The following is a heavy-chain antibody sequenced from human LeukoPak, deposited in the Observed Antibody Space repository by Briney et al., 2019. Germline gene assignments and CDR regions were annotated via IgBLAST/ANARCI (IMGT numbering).Heavy chain of an antibody. Sequence: EAPVKVSCKASGYTFTGYYMHWVRQAPGQGLEWMGWINPNSGGTNYAQKFQGRVTMTRDTSISTAYMELSRLKSDDTAVYYCARDHSSRRFDPWGQGTLVTVSS. J-gene: IGHJ5*02. CDR2: INPNSGGT. CDR1: GYTFTGYY. D-gene: IGHD6-13*01. CDR3: ARDHSSRRFDP. V-gene: IGHV1-2*02.